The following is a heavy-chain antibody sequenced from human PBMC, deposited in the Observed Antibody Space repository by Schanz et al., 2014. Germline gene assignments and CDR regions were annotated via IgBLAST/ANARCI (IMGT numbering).Heavy chain of an antibody. CDR2: ISPYNGNT. V-gene: IGHV1-18*04. CDR3: ARGYGDSPTDF. D-gene: IGHD4-17*01. Sequence: QVQLVQSGAEVKKPGASVKVSCKASGYTFTSDSMHWVRQAPGQGLEWMGWISPYNGNTNSAQRFQGRLTMTTDTSTSTAYMELRSLRSDDTAVYYCARGYGDSPTDFWGQGTLVNVSS. CDR1: GYTFTSDS. J-gene: IGHJ4*02.